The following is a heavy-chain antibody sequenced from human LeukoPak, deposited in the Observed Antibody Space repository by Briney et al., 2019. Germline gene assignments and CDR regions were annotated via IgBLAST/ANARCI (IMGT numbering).Heavy chain of an antibody. J-gene: IGHJ4*02. Sequence: ASVRVSCKVSGFTLTELSIHWVRQAPGEGLEWMGGFDPEDGETIYAQSFQDRVTMTEDTSTDTAYMELSSLRSEDTAIYYCATAVTYYDVDYWGQGTLVTVSS. CDR3: ATAVTYYDVDY. D-gene: IGHD3-3*01. CDR2: FDPEDGET. V-gene: IGHV1-24*01. CDR1: GFTLTELS.